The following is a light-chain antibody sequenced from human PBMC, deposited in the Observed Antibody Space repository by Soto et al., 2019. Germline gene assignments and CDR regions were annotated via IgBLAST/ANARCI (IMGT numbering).Light chain of an antibody. CDR3: QQRNVWPPVT. CDR1: QSVSSN. CDR2: GAS. Sequence: ERVMTQSPATLSVSPGERATLSCRASQSVSSNLAWYQQKPGQAPRLLIYGASTRATGTPARFSGSGSGTEFTLTISSLEPEDSAVYYCQQRNVWPPVTFGQGTRLEIK. J-gene: IGKJ5*01. V-gene: IGKV3-15*01.